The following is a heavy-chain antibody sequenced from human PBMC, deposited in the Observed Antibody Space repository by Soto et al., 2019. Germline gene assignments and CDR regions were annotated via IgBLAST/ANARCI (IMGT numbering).Heavy chain of an antibody. CDR2: IWYDGSNK. J-gene: IGHJ4*02. CDR3: ARMGEAAAGVR. D-gene: IGHD6-13*01. Sequence: QVQLVESGGGVVQPGRSLRLSCAASGFTFSSYGMHWVRQAPGKGLEWVAVIWYDGSNKYYADSVKGRFTISRDNSKNPLYLQMNSLRAEDTAVYYGARMGEAAAGVRWGQGTLVTVSS. V-gene: IGHV3-33*01. CDR1: GFTFSSYG.